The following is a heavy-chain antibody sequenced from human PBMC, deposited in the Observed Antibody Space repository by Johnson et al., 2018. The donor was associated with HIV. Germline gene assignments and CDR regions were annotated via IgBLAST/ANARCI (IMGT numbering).Heavy chain of an antibody. D-gene: IGHD2-21*01. Sequence: EQLVESGGGVVQPGRSLRLSCAASGFTFSSYGMHWVRQAPGKGLEWVANIKQDGSEKYYVDSVKGRFTISRDNAKNSLYLQMNSLRGEDTAAYYCTRGRGGWCDAFDIWGQGTMVIGSS. CDR2: IKQDGSEK. J-gene: IGHJ3*02. V-gene: IGHV3-7*03. CDR1: GFTFSSYG. CDR3: TRGRGGWCDAFDI.